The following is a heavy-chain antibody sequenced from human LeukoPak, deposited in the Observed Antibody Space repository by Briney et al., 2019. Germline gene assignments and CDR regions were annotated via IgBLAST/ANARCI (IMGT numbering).Heavy chain of an antibody. CDR1: GGTFSSYA. Sequence: ASVKVSCNASGGTFSSYAISWVRQAPGQGLEWMGGIIPIFGTANYAQKFQGRVTITADESTSTAYMELSSLRSEDTAVYYCARGRYSSSINSMDVWGQGTTVTVSS. J-gene: IGHJ6*02. D-gene: IGHD6-6*01. CDR3: ARGRYSSSINSMDV. V-gene: IGHV1-69*13. CDR2: IIPIFGTA.